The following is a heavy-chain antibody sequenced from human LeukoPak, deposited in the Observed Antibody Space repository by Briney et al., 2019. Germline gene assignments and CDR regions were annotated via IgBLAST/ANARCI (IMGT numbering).Heavy chain of an antibody. Sequence: GGSLRLSCAASGFTFSSYGMSWVRQAPGKGLEWVSAISGSGGSTYYADSVKGRFTISRDNSKNTLYLQMNSLRAEDTAVYYCAKAGGYGSGRAIDYGGQGTRVTVSS. CDR2: ISGSGGST. D-gene: IGHD3-10*01. CDR3: AKAGGYGSGRAIDY. J-gene: IGHJ4*02. CDR1: GFTFSSYG. V-gene: IGHV3-23*01.